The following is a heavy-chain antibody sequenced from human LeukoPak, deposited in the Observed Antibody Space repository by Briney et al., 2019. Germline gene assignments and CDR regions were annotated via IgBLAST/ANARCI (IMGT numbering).Heavy chain of an antibody. D-gene: IGHD2-15*01. J-gene: IGHJ6*02. CDR3: ARGYCSGGSCYYGMDV. V-gene: IGHV5-51*07. CDR2: IYPGDSDT. CDR1: GYSFTSYW. Sequence: GESLKISCKGSGYSFTSYWIGWVHQMPGKGLEWMGIIYPGDSDTRYSPSFQGQVTISADKSISTAYLQWSSLKASDTAMYYCARGYCSGGSCYYGMDVWGQGTTVTVSS.